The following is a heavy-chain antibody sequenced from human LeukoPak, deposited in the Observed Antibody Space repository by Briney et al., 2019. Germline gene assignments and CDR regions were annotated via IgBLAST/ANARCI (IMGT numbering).Heavy chain of an antibody. CDR2: IYPGDSDT. D-gene: IGHD6-19*01. CDR3: ARSGVSSGWYWDPFDY. CDR1: GYSFTSYW. V-gene: IGHV5-51*01. Sequence: GESLKISCKGSGYSFTSYWIGWVRQMPGKGLEWMGIIYPGDSDTRYSPSFQGQVTISADKSISTAYLQWSSLKASDTAMYYCARSGVSSGWYWDPFDYWGQGTLVTVSS. J-gene: IGHJ4*02.